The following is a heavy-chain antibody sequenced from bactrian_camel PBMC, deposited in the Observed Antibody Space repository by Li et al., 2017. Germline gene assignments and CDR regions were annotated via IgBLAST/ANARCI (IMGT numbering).Heavy chain of an antibody. D-gene: IGHD3*01. CDR1: GSPYSRYC. J-gene: IGHJ6*01. CDR2: IDKDGVT. CDR3: AARRSGNNYLCFVAMRRADFAF. Sequence: HVQLVESGGGSVQAGGYLRLSCRASGSPYSRYCMGWFRQAPGKEREGVAAIDKDGVTTTSDSVKARFTSSKDNAKNTLYLQMNSLKPEDTAMYYCAARRSGNNYLCFVAMRRADFAFRGQGTQVTVS. V-gene: IGHV3S57*01.